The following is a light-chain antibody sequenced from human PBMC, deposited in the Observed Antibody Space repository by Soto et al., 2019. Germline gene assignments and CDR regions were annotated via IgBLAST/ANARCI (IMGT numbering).Light chain of an antibody. J-gene: IGKJ3*01. V-gene: IGKV1-27*01. Sequence: DIQMTQSPASLSSSVGDRVTITCRASQCFSNYLAWYQQKPGKVPKLLIYAASTLQSGVPSRFSGSGSGTDFTLTIRSLQPEDVATYYCQKYNSAPRTFGPGTKLDI. CDR1: QCFSNY. CDR3: QKYNSAPRT. CDR2: AAS.